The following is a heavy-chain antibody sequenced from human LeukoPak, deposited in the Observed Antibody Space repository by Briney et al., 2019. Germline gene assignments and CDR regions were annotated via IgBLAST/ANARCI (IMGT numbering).Heavy chain of an antibody. CDR2: IYHSGST. Sequence: PSQTLSLTCTVSGGSISSGGYYWSWIRQPPGKGLEWIGYIYHSGSTYYNPSLKSRVTISVDRSKNQFSLKLSSVTAADTAVYYCASGSDCSSTSCLVYWGQGTLVTVSS. V-gene: IGHV4-30-2*01. CDR1: GGSISSGGYY. D-gene: IGHD2-2*01. CDR3: ASGSDCSSTSCLVY. J-gene: IGHJ4*02.